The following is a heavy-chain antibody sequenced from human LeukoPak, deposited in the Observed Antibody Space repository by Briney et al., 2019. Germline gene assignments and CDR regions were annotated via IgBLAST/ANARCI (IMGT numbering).Heavy chain of an antibody. D-gene: IGHD2-2*01. V-gene: IGHV4-30-4*01. CDR3: ARDRLPAARGGNWFDP. CDR2: IYYSGST. Sequence: SETLSLTCTVSGGSISSGDYYWSWIRQPPGKGLEWIGYIYYSGSTYYNPSLKSRVTISVDTSKNQFSLKLSSVTAADTAVYYCARDRLPAARGGNWFDPWGQGTLVTVSS. CDR1: GGSISSGDYY. J-gene: IGHJ5*02.